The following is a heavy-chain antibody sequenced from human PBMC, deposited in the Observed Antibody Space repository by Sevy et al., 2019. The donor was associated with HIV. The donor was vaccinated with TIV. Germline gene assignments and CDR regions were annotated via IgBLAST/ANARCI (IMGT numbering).Heavy chain of an antibody. J-gene: IGHJ4*02. V-gene: IGHV3-21*01. Sequence: GGSLRLSCATSGFTFSSYSMNWVRQAPGKGLEWVSSISTSSNYIYYADSVKGRFTISRDNAKNSLYLQMNSLRAEDTAVYYCARAPYSGSQAYFDYWGQGTLVTVSS. CDR3: ARAPYSGSQAYFDY. CDR2: ISTSSNYI. D-gene: IGHD1-26*01. CDR1: GFTFSSYS.